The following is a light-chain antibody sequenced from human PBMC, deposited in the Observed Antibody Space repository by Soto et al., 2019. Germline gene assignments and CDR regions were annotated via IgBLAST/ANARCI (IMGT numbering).Light chain of an antibody. CDR2: EVS. CDR1: SSDVGGYNY. CDR3: SSYTRSSTRV. Sequence: QSVLTQPASVSGSPGQSITICCTGTSSDVGGYNYVSWYQQHPGKAPKLMIYEVSNRPSGVSNRFSGSKSGNTASLTISGLQAEDEADYYCSSYTRSSTRVFGAWTKLTVL. V-gene: IGLV2-14*01. J-gene: IGLJ3*02.